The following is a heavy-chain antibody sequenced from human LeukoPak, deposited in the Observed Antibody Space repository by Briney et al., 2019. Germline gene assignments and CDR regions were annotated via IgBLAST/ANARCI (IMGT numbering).Heavy chain of an antibody. CDR1: GYTFTSYD. CDR2: MNPKSGNT. CDR3: ARAIPFGYYLGGNHYERSSHGFDI. V-gene: IGHV1-8*01. D-gene: IGHD2-15*01. Sequence: ASVKVSCKASGYTFTSYDVNWVRQAAGQGLEWMGWMNPKSGNTGYAQKLQGRVTMTRDTSSNTAYMELSSLYSEDTAVYYCARAIPFGYYLGGNHYERSSHGFDIWGQGKVVTVSS. J-gene: IGHJ3*02.